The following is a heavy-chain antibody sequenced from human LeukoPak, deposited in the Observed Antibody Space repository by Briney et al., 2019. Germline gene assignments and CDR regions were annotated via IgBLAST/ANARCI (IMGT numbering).Heavy chain of an antibody. CDR3: ARYYYDSSGYYYYFDY. Sequence: SETLSLTCAVYGGSFSGYYWSWIRQPPGKGLEWIGEINHSGSTNYNPSLKSRVTISVDTSKNQFSLKLSFVTAADTAVYYCARYYYDSSGYYYYFDYWGQGTLVTVSS. CDR2: INHSGST. D-gene: IGHD3-22*01. J-gene: IGHJ4*02. CDR1: GGSFSGYY. V-gene: IGHV4-34*01.